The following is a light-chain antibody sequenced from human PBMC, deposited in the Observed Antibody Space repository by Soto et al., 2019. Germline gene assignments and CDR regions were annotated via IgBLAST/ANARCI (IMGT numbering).Light chain of an antibody. V-gene: IGKV1-5*03. J-gene: IGKJ4*01. Sequence: DIQMTQSPSTVSTSIGDRVTITCRASQSVSSWLAWYQQKPGKAPKLLIYKASSLEAGVPSRFSGSGSGTEFTLTISSLHPDDFVTYYCQQYFTSPLTFGGGTKVEIK. CDR1: QSVSSW. CDR2: KAS. CDR3: QQYFTSPLT.